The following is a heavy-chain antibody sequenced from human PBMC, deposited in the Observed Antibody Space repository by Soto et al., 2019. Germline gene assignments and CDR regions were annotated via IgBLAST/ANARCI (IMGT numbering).Heavy chain of an antibody. CDR2: IIPILGIA. V-gene: IGHV1-69*08. D-gene: IGHD2-15*01. CDR1: AGTFSSYT. Sequence: QVQLVQSGAEVQKPGSSVKVSCKASAGTFSSYTISWVRQAPGQGLEWMVRIIPILGIANYAQKFQGRVTITADKSTSKAYMELSSLRSEDTAVYYCARDPTPGYCSGGSCYSQYWGQGTLVTVSS. CDR3: ARDPTPGYCSGGSCYSQY. J-gene: IGHJ1*01.